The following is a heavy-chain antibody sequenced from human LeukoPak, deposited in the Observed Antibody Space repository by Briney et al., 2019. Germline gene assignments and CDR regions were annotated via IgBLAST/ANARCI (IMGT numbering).Heavy chain of an antibody. CDR3: ARASRTRWLQLGYFDY. CDR1: GFTFSSYG. J-gene: IGHJ4*02. D-gene: IGHD5-24*01. V-gene: IGHV3-33*01. CDR2: IWYDGSNK. Sequence: GRSLRLSCAASGFTFSSYGMHWVRQAPGKGLEWVAVIWYDGSNKHYADSVKGRFTVSRDNSKNTLYLQMNSLRAEDTAVYYCARASRTRWLQLGYFDYWGQGTLVTVSS.